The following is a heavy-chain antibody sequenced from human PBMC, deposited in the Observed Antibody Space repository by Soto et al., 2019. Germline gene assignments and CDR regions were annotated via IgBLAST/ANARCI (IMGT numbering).Heavy chain of an antibody. CDR1: GYTFTSSG. J-gene: IGHJ4*02. V-gene: IGHV1-18*04. CDR2: ISGHNGVT. CDR3: ARDQGGYGIFDS. D-gene: IGHD5-12*01. Sequence: QGQLVQSGPEVKKPEASVKVSCKTSGYTFTSSGISWVRQAPGHGPEWLGWISGHNGVTNFARHFQDRGTLPRGSYTTASDMDVRSLSFADTALYYCARDQGGYGIFDSWGQGTLVTVSS.